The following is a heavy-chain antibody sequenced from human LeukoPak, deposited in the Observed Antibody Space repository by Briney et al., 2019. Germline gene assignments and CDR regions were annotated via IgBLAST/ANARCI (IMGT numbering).Heavy chain of an antibody. CDR2: ISWNSGSI. Sequence: SGGSLRLSCAASGFTFHHYAIHWVRQVPGKGLEWVSGISWNSGSIGYADSVKGRFTISRDNAKNSVYLQMNSRRAEDTALYYCAKDKAPLYSGYDWDLDFWGQGTLVTVSS. D-gene: IGHD5-12*01. CDR1: GFTFHHYA. J-gene: IGHJ4*02. V-gene: IGHV3-9*01. CDR3: AKDKAPLYSGYDWDLDF.